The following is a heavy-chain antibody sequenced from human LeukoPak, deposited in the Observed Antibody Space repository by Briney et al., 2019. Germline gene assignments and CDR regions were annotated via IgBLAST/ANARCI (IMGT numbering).Heavy chain of an antibody. CDR1: GGSLSGYY. V-gene: IGHV4-34*01. Sequence: PSETLSLTCAVHGGSLSGYYWSWIRQPPGKGLEWIGEINHSGSTNYNVSLKSRVTISVDTSKKQFSLKMSSVTAADTAVYYCARGLTPYSNLVVGYWGQGTLVTVSS. D-gene: IGHD4-11*01. J-gene: IGHJ4*02. CDR3: ARGLTPYSNLVVGY. CDR2: INHSGST.